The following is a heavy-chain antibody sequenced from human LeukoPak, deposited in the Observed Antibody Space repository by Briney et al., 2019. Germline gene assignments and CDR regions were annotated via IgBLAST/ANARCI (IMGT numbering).Heavy chain of an antibody. CDR2: ISAYNGNT. J-gene: IGHJ6*03. D-gene: IGHD1-1*01. CDR3: AREYNWNDRNYYYYYMDV. V-gene: IGHV1-18*01. Sequence: ASVKVSCKASGYTFTTYDLNWVRQAPGQGLEWMGWISAYNGNTNYAQKLQGRVTMTTDTSTSTACMELRSLRSDDTAVYYCAREYNWNDRNYYYYYMDVWGKGTTVTVSS. CDR1: GYTFTTYD.